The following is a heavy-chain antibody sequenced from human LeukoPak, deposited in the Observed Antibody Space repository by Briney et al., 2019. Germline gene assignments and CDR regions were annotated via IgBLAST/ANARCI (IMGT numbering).Heavy chain of an antibody. CDR2: INPNSGGT. V-gene: IGHV1-2*02. CDR3: ARGLLQTTVTSYYFDY. Sequence: ASVKVSCEASGYTFTGYYMHWVRQAPGQGLEWMGWINPNSGGTNYAQKFQGRVTMTRDTSISTAYMELSRLRSDDTAVYYCARGLLQTTVTSYYFDYWGQGTLVTVSS. J-gene: IGHJ4*02. CDR1: GYTFTGYY. D-gene: IGHD4-11*01.